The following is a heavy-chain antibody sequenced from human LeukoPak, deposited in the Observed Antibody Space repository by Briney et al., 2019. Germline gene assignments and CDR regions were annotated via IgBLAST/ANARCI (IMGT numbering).Heavy chain of an antibody. CDR1: GFTFSSYA. Sequence: GGSLRLSCAASGFTFSSYAMHWVRQAPGKGLEWVAVISYDGSNKYYADSVKGRFTISRVNSKNTLYLQMNSLRAEDTAVYYCARLYGSGSLGYYYYYGMDVWGQGTTVTVS. D-gene: IGHD3-10*01. J-gene: IGHJ6*02. CDR3: ARLYGSGSLGYYYYYGMDV. V-gene: IGHV3-30-3*02. CDR2: ISYDGSNK.